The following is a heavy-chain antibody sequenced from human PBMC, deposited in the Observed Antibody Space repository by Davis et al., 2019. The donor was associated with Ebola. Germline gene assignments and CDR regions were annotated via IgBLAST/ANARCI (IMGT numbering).Heavy chain of an antibody. Sequence: ASVKVSCKASGYTFTGYLMHWVRQAPGQGLEWMGWINPHGGATKYAQRFQDRVNMTTDTSTSTAYMELRSLRSDDTAIYYCARCMVGPTRDFDYWGQGTLVTVSS. D-gene: IGHD1-26*01. CDR3: ARCMVGPTRDFDY. CDR1: GYTFTGYL. V-gene: IGHV1-2*02. J-gene: IGHJ4*02. CDR2: INPHGGAT.